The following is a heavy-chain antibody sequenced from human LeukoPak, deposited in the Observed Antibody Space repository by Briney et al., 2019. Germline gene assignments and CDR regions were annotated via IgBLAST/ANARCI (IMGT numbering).Heavy chain of an antibody. CDR3: ARHDSYDSSGYHSGYFQH. Sequence: PSETLSLTCTVSSDSTSIAYWSWIRQPAGKGLEWIGRIQTSGNTHYNPSLQSRVTMSVDTSKNQFSLSLSSVTAADTAVYYCARHDSYDSSGYHSGYFQHWGQGTLVTVSS. CDR1: SDSTSIAY. V-gene: IGHV4-4*07. J-gene: IGHJ1*01. D-gene: IGHD3-22*01. CDR2: IQTSGNT.